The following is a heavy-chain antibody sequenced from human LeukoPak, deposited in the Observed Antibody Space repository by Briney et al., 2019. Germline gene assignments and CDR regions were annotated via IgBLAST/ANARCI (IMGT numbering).Heavy chain of an antibody. J-gene: IGHJ3*02. Sequence: PGGSLRLSCAASGFTFSSYWMSWVRQAPGKGLEWVANIKQDGSEKYYVDSVKGRFTISRDNAKNSLYLQMNSLRAEDTAVYYCAKEMGHGTGAFDIWGQGTMVTVSS. CDR3: AKEMGHGTGAFDI. CDR1: GFTFSSYW. V-gene: IGHV3-7*03. CDR2: IKQDGSEK. D-gene: IGHD1-14*01.